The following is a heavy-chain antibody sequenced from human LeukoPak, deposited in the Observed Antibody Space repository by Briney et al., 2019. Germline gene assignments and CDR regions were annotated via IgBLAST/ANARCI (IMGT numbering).Heavy chain of an antibody. J-gene: IGHJ4*02. CDR1: GGSISNYY. D-gene: IGHD3-10*01. V-gene: IGHV4-59*08. CDR3: ARFGITVVRGGKYYFDY. CDR2: IYYSGAT. Sequence: KPSETLSLTCTVSGGSISNYYWSWIRQPPGKGLEWIGHIYYSGATKYNPSLKSRITIPVDTSKNQFSLMLSSVTAADTAVYYCARFGITVVRGGKYYFDYWGQGTLVTVSS.